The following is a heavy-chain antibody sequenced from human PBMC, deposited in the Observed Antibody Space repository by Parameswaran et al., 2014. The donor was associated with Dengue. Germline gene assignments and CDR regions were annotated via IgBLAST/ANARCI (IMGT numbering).Heavy chain of an antibody. J-gene: IGHJ4*02. CDR3: ARETGILWFRELDY. V-gene: IGHV3-7*03. D-gene: IGHD3-10*01. CDR2: IKQDGSEK. Sequence: VRQAPGKGLEWVANIKQDGSEKYYVDSVKGRFTISRDNAKNSLYLQMNSLRAEDTAVYYCARETGILWFRELDYWGQGTLVTVSS.